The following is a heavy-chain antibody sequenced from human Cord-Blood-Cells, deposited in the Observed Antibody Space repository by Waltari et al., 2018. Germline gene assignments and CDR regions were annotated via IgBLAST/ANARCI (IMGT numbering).Heavy chain of an antibody. D-gene: IGHD6-6*01. Sequence: QVHLVQSGAEVKKPGASVKVSCKAFGYPLTLYAMHWVRQAPGQRLAWMGWINAGNGNTKYSQKFQGRVTITRDTSASTAYMELSSLRSEDTAVYYCARDLSQRSSFDYWGQGTLVTVSS. V-gene: IGHV1-3*01. CDR3: ARDLSQRSSFDY. CDR1: GYPLTLYA. J-gene: IGHJ4*02. CDR2: INAGNGNT.